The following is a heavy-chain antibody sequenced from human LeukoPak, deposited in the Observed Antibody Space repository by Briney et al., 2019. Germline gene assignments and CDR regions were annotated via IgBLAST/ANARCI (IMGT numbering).Heavy chain of an antibody. CDR1: GFTFRSYG. J-gene: IGHJ4*02. D-gene: IGHD1-26*01. Sequence: AGGSLRLSCAASGFTFRSYGMHWVRQAPGKGLEWVAVISYDGSNKYYADSVKGRSTISRDNSKNTLYLQMNSLRAEDTAVYYCARRGATRTVDYWGQGTLVTVSS. CDR2: ISYDGSNK. CDR3: ARRGATRTVDY. V-gene: IGHV3-30*03.